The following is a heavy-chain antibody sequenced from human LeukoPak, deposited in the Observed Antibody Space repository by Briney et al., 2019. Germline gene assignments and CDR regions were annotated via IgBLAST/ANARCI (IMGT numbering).Heavy chain of an antibody. CDR1: GGSISSYY. Sequence: ETLSLTCTVSGGSISSYYWSWVRQAPGKGLEWVSAISGSGGNTYYADSVKGRFTISRDNSKNTLYLQMNSLRAEDTAVYYCAKVASRNSDYWGQGTLVTVSS. V-gene: IGHV3-23*01. J-gene: IGHJ4*02. CDR3: AKVASRNSDY. CDR2: ISGSGGNT. D-gene: IGHD1-14*01.